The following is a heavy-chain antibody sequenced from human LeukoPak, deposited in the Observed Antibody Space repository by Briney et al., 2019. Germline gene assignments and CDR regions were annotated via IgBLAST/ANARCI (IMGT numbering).Heavy chain of an antibody. CDR1: GYTFTGYY. CDR2: INPNSGGT. Sequence: ASVKVSCKASGYTFTGYYMHWVRQAPGQGLEWMGWINPNSGGTNYAQKFQGRVTMTRDTSISTAYMELSRLRSDDTAVYYCAREECRSTSCPAAFDIWGQGTMVTVSS. CDR3: AREECRSTSCPAAFDI. D-gene: IGHD2-2*01. V-gene: IGHV1-2*02. J-gene: IGHJ3*02.